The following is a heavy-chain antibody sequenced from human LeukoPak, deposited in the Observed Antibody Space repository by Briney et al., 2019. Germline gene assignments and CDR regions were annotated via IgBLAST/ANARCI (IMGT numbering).Heavy chain of an antibody. CDR1: GFTFSISAM. CDR3: ARDARPRVAVGYFAY. D-gene: IGHD3-3*01. J-gene: IGHJ4*02. V-gene: IGHV4-4*02. Sequence: GSLRLSCAASGFTFSISAMSWVRQPPGKGLEWIGEIYHSGSTNYNPSLKSRVTISVDKSKNQFSLKLSSVTAADTAVYYCARDARPRVAVGYFAYWGQGTLVTVSS. CDR2: IYHSGST.